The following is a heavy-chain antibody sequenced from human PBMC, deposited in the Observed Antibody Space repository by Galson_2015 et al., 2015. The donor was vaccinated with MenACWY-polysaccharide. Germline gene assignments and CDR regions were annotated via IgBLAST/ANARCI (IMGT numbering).Heavy chain of an antibody. CDR2: IYYSGST. J-gene: IGHJ4*02. CDR3: AREGTTLTERYRFDY. CDR1: GGSMSSYY. Sequence: LSLTCTVSGGSMSSYYWSWIRQPPGKRLEWIGYIYYSGSTDYNPSLKSRVTISVDTSKNQFSLKLSSVTAADTALYYCAREGTTLTERYRFDYWGQGTLVTVSS. V-gene: IGHV4-59*01. D-gene: IGHD4-17*01.